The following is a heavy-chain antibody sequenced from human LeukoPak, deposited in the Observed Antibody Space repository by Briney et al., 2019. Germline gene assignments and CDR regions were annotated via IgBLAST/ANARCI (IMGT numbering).Heavy chain of an antibody. CDR1: GGTFSSYA. J-gene: IGHJ4*02. Sequence: ASVKVSCKASGGTFSSYAISWVRQAPGQGLEWMGGIIPIFGTANYAQKFQGRVTITADESTSTAYMELSSLRSEDTAVYYCASTRGGILLRWGQGTLVTGSS. V-gene: IGHV1-69*13. D-gene: IGHD1-26*01. CDR2: IIPIFGTA. CDR3: ASTRGGILLR.